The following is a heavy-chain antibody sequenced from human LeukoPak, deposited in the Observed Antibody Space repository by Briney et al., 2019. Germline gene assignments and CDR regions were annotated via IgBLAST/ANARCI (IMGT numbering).Heavy chain of an antibody. Sequence: GGSLRLSCAASGFTFDDYGMSWVRQAPGKGLEWVSGINWNGGSTGYAGSVKGRFTISRDNAKNSLYLQMNSLRAEDTALYYCARDQVLLWLSWFDPWGQGTLVTVSS. D-gene: IGHD3-10*01. CDR2: INWNGGST. V-gene: IGHV3-20*04. CDR3: ARDQVLLWLSWFDP. CDR1: GFTFDDYG. J-gene: IGHJ5*02.